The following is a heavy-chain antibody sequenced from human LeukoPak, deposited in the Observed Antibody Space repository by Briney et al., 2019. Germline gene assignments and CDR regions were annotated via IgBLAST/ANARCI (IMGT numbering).Heavy chain of an antibody. CDR3: AREKGHYSSSWYGWFDP. J-gene: IGHJ5*02. V-gene: IGHV4-30-4*01. Sequence: SETLSPTCTVSGGSISSGDYYWSWIRQPPGKGLEWIGYIYYSGSTYYNPSLKSRVTISVDTSKNQFSLKLSSVTAADTAVYYCAREKGHYSSSWYGWFDPWGQGTLVTVSS. CDR1: GGSISSGDYY. D-gene: IGHD6-13*01. CDR2: IYYSGST.